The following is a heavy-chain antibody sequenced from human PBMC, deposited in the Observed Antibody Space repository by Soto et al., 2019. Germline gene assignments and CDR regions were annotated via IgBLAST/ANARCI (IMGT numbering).Heavy chain of an antibody. J-gene: IGHJ6*02. V-gene: IGHV5-10-1*01. Sequence: GASLKISCKGSGYSFTSYWISWVRQMPGKGLEWMGRIDPSDSYTNYSPSFQGHVTISADKSISTAYLQWSSLKASDTAMYYCARRSGSLYYYYGMDVWGQGTTVTVSS. CDR3: ARRSGSLYYYYGMDV. D-gene: IGHD5-12*01. CDR2: IDPSDSYT. CDR1: GYSFTSYW.